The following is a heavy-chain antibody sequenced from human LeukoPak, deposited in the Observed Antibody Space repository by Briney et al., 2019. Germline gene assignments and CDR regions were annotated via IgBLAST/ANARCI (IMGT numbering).Heavy chain of an antibody. D-gene: IGHD6-13*01. CDR3: ARVGGYGSSKPSTQREGYYYYYMDV. J-gene: IGHJ6*03. Sequence: PGGSLRLSCAASGFTFSSYAMSWVRQAPGKGLEWVSAISGSGGSTYYADSLKGRFTISRDNSKNSLYLQMNSLRAEDTAVYYCARVGGYGSSKPSTQREGYYYYYMDVWGKGTTVTVSS. CDR2: ISGSGGST. CDR1: GFTFSSYA. V-gene: IGHV3-23*01.